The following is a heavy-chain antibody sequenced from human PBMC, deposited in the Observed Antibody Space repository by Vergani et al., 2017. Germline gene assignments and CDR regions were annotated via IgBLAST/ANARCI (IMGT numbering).Heavy chain of an antibody. CDR3: AREPSGAAEYFQH. J-gene: IGHJ1*01. V-gene: IGHV3-7*01. D-gene: IGHD1-26*01. Sequence: EVQLVESGGGLVQPGGSLRLSCAASGFTFSSYWMSWVRQAPGKGLEWVANIKQDGSEKYYVDSVKGLFTISRDNAKNSLYLQMNSLRAEDTAVYYCAREPSGAAEYFQHWGQGTLVTVSS. CDR1: GFTFSSYW. CDR2: IKQDGSEK.